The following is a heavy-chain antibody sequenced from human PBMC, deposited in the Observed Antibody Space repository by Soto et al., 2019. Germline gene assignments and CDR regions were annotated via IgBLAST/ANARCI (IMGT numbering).Heavy chain of an antibody. CDR2: IGGNSVNT. V-gene: IGHV3-23*01. D-gene: IGHD3-22*01. CDR1: GFTFSSFA. CDR3: AKYYYDSSASRGAYDI. Sequence: QPGGSLRLSCAASGFTFSSFAMTWVRQAPGKGLEWVSAIGGNSVNTYYADSVKGRFIISRDNSKNTLYLHLNSLRAEDTAVYYCAKYYYDSSASRGAYDIWGQGTMVTVSS. J-gene: IGHJ3*02.